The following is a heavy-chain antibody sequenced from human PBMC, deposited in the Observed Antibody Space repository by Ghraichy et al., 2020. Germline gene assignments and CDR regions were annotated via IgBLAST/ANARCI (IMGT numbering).Heavy chain of an antibody. D-gene: IGHD1-26*01. CDR3: ASSGSYYPPYYYFYMDV. V-gene: IGHV3-7*03. Sequence: GGSLRLSCAASGFTFSSYWMSWVRQAPGKGLEWVANIEQDGSEKYYVDSVKGRFTISRDNAKNSLYLQMNSLRAEDTAVYYCASSGSYYPPYYYFYMDVWGKGTTVTVSS. CDR1: GFTFSSYW. CDR2: IEQDGSEK. J-gene: IGHJ6*03.